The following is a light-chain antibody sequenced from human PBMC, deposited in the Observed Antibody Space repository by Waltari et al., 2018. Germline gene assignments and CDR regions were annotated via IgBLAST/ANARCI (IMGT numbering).Light chain of an antibody. V-gene: IGKV1-39*01. Sequence: IQMTQSPSSLSASVGDRVTITCRASQTITSYLNWYQQKPGKAPKLLIYAASSLQSGVPSRFSGSGSGTDFTLTITSLQPEDFATFYCQQSYSTPFIFGPGTKVDI. J-gene: IGKJ3*01. CDR3: QQSYSTPFI. CDR2: AAS. CDR1: QTITSY.